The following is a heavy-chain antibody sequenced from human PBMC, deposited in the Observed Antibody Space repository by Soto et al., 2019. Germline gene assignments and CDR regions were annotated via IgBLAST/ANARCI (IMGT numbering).Heavy chain of an antibody. CDR3: ARDQTSSSSGLTAVY. CDR1: GGTFSSYA. V-gene: IGHV1-69*13. CDR2: IIPIFGTA. Sequence: GASVKVSCKASGGTFSSYAISWARQAPGQGLEWMGGIIPIFGTANYAQKFQGRVTITADESTSTAYMELSSLRSEDTAVYYCARDQTSSSSGLTAVYWGQGTLVTVSS. J-gene: IGHJ4*02. D-gene: IGHD6-6*01.